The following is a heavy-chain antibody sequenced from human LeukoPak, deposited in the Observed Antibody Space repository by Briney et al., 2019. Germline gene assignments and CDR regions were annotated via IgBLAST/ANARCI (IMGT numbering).Heavy chain of an antibody. CDR3: ARCGNQLLCGNWFDP. D-gene: IGHD2-2*01. CDR1: GDTFIRYA. Sequence: SVKVSCKASGDTFIRYALSWVGQAPGQGLEWMGGIIPILGTTNYAQKFQGRVTITADESTSTFYMELSSLRSEDSAVYYCARCGNQLLCGNWFDPWGQGTLVTASS. V-gene: IGHV1-69*13. CDR2: IIPILGTT. J-gene: IGHJ5*02.